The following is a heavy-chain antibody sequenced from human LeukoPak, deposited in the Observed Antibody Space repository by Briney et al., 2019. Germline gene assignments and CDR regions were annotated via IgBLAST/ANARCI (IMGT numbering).Heavy chain of an antibody. CDR1: GYTLTELS. D-gene: IGHD3-22*01. J-gene: IGHJ6*02. V-gene: IGHV1-24*01. CDR2: FDPEDGET. Sequence: ASVKVSCKVSGYTLTELSMHWVRQAPGNGLEWMGGFDPEDGETIYAQKFQGRVTMTEDTSTDTAYMELSSLRSEDTAVYYCATAHLRIVVASPSDYYYCMDVWGQGTTVTVSS. CDR3: ATAHLRIVVASPSDYYYCMDV.